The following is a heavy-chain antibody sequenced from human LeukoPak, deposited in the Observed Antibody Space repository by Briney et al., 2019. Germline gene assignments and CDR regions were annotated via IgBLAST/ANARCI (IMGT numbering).Heavy chain of an antibody. CDR2: ISYDGSAT. V-gene: IGHV3-30*18. CDR3: AKETNIYYSGWFFDL. D-gene: IGHD1-26*01. J-gene: IGHJ2*01. CDR1: GFTFSTYG. Sequence: GGSLRLSCAASGFTFSTYGMQWVRQAPGKGLEWVAVISYDGSATHYADSVKGRFTVSRDNSKNTLYLQMNSLRAEDTAVYYCAKETNIYYSGWFFDLWGRGTLVAVSS.